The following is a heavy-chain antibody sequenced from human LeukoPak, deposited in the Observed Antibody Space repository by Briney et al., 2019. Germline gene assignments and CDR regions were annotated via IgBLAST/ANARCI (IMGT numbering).Heavy chain of an antibody. V-gene: IGHV3-7*01. D-gene: IGHD2-15*01. CDR3: ATYINWVPGDV. CDR1: KITFRDSW. Sequence: GGSLRLSCAASKITFRDSWMSWVRQAPGRGLEWVAAIKDDGSEEYYLDSVKGRFTISGDNAKNSVYLQMNSLGDEDTAVYHCATYINWVPGDVWGQGTAVSVSS. J-gene: IGHJ6*02. CDR2: IKDDGSEE.